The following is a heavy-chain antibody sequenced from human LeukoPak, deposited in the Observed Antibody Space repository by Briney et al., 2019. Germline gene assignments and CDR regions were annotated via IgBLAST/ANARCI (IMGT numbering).Heavy chain of an antibody. Sequence: GGSLRLSCAASGFTFSSYSMNWVRQAPGKGLEWVSSISSSSSYIYYADSVKGRFTISRDNAKNSLYLQMNSLRAEDTAVYYCARDTYYDSSGYYYGEFDYWGQGTLVTVSS. CDR1: GFTFSSYS. V-gene: IGHV3-21*01. CDR3: ARDTYYDSSGYYYGEFDY. CDR2: ISSSSSYI. D-gene: IGHD3-22*01. J-gene: IGHJ4*02.